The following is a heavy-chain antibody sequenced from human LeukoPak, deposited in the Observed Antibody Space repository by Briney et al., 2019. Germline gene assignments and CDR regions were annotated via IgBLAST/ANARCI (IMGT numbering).Heavy chain of an antibody. CDR2: TYSGGST. D-gene: IGHD6-13*01. J-gene: IGHJ3*02. CDR3: ARGSSWPMFDI. CDR1: GFTVSNHH. V-gene: IGHV3-66*02. Sequence: GGSLTLSCVASGFTVSNHHMSWVRQTPGKGLEWVSITYSGGSTYYADSVKGRFTISRDNSKNTLFLQMNSLRGEDTAVYYCARGSSWPMFDIWGQGTMVTVSS.